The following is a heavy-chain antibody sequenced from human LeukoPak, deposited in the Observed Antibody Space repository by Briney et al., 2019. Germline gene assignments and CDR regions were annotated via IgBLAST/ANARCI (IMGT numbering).Heavy chain of an antibody. J-gene: IGHJ4*02. V-gene: IGHV4-38-2*02. CDR1: GYFMSICYY. D-gene: IGHD4-11*01. CDR3: ARDRNYYFDY. CDR2: IYHSGST. Sequence: KPSETLSLTCAVSGYFMSICYYWGWLRYPPGKGLECIGSIYHSGSTYYNPSLESRVTISVDTSKNQFSLKLSSVTAAGTAVYYCARDRNYYFDYWGRGTLVTVSS.